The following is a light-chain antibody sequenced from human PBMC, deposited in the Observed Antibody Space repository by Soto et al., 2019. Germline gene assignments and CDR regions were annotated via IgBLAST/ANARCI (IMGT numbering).Light chain of an antibody. CDR2: AAS. CDR3: QKYDSAPWT. J-gene: IGKJ1*01. V-gene: IGKV1-27*01. CDR1: QGISNY. Sequence: DIEMTQSPSSLSASVGDRVTITCRASQGISNYLAWYQQRPGKVPKLLIYAASTLQSGVPSRFSGSGSGTEFTLNISSLQPEEVATYYDQKYDSAPWTFGQGTEVEIK.